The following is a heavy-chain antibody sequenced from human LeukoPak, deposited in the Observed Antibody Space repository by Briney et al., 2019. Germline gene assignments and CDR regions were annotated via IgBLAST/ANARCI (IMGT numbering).Heavy chain of an antibody. Sequence: ASVKVSCKASGYTFTGYYMHWVRQAPGQGLEWMGIINPSGGSTSYAQKFQGRVTMTRDMSTSTVYMELSSLRSEDTAVYYCARGGPLAYYYYYMDVWGKGTTVTVSS. CDR2: INPSGGST. D-gene: IGHD3-16*02. CDR1: GYTFTGYY. V-gene: IGHV1-46*01. CDR3: ARGGPLAYYYYYMDV. J-gene: IGHJ6*03.